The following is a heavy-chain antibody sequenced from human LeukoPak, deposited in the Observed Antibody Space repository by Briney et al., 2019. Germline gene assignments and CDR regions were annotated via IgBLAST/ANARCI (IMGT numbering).Heavy chain of an antibody. CDR1: GGXISSYY. J-gene: IGHJ4*02. CDR3: ARGANSNHPGLDN. D-gene: IGHD4-11*01. Sequence: SETLSLTCTVSGGXISSYYCGWIRQPPGKGLEWIGYIKYSGSTNYNPSLKSRVTISVDTSKNQVSLKLSSVTAADTAVYYCARGANSNHPGLDNWGQGTLVTVSS. CDR2: IKYSGST. V-gene: IGHV4-59*01.